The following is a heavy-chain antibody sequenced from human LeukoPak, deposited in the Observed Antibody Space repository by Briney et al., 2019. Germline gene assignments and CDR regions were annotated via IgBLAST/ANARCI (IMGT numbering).Heavy chain of an antibody. CDR1: GYTVTSYY. CDR2: LNPSGGSS. V-gene: IGHV1-46*01. Sequence: ASVKVSCKASGYTVTSYYMHWVRQAPGQGLEWMAILNPSGGSSSYAQKFQGRATLTRATSTSTVYMELSSLRSEDTAVYYCARASRMDVWGQGTTVTVSS. J-gene: IGHJ6*02. CDR3: ARASRMDV.